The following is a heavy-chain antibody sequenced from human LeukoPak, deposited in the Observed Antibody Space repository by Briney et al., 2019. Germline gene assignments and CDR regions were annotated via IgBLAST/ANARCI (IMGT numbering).Heavy chain of an antibody. Sequence: GGSLRLSCAASGFTFSSYSMNWVRQAPGKGLEWVSTISISGGSTYYADSVKGRFTISRDNSKNTLYLQMNSLRAEDTAVYYCARDNYYYYMDVWGKGTTVTISS. V-gene: IGHV3-23*01. J-gene: IGHJ6*03. CDR2: ISISGGST. CDR3: ARDNYYYYMDV. CDR1: GFTFSSYS.